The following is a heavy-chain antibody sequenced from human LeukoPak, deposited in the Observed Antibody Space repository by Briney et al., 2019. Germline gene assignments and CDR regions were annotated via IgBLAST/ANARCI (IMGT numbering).Heavy chain of an antibody. CDR1: GGSISSSSYY. CDR3: ARLGSLRGVGFDP. V-gene: IGHV4-39*01. D-gene: IGHD3-10*01. CDR2: IYYSGST. Sequence: SETLSLTCTVSGGSISSSSYYWGWIRQPPGKGLEWIGSIYYSGSTYYNPSLKSRVTISVDTSKNQFSLKLSSVTAAVTAVYYCARLGSLRGVGFDPWGQGTLVTVSS. J-gene: IGHJ5*02.